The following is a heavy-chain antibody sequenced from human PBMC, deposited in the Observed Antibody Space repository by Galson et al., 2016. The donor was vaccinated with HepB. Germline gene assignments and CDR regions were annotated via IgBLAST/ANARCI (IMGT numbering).Heavy chain of an antibody. D-gene: IGHD4-17*01. V-gene: IGHV3-7*01. J-gene: IGHJ4*02. CDR1: GFTFSRYW. Sequence: SLRLSCAVSGFTFSRYWMNWIRQAPGKGLEWVASIGQDGSQTYYVDSVKRRFTISRDNAKNSLSLQMNSLGAEDTAVYYCVRDMTTGPYFDHWGQGTLVTVSS. CDR2: IGQDGSQT. CDR3: VRDMTTGPYFDH.